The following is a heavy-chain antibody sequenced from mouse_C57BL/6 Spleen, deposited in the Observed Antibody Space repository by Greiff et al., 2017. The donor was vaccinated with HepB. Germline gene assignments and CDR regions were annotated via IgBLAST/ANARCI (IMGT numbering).Heavy chain of an antibody. V-gene: IGHV5-15*01. CDR2: ISNLAYSI. Sequence: DVQLVESGGGLVQPGGSLKLSCAASGFTFSDYGMAWVRQAPRKGPEWVAFISNLAYSIYYADTVTGRFTISRENAKNTLYLEMSSLRSEDTAMYYCARQDAGFAYWGQGTLVTVSA. CDR3: ARQDAGFAY. CDR1: GFTFSDYG. J-gene: IGHJ3*01.